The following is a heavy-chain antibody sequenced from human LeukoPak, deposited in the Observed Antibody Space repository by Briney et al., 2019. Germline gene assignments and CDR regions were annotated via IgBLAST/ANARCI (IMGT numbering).Heavy chain of an antibody. Sequence: GGSLRLSCAASGFTFSDYWMSWVRQAPGKRLEWVANIKQDGSENYYVDSVAGRFTISRDNAKNSLYLQMNSLRADDTAVYYCAWDKLEGPTKLDFWGRGTLVTVSS. CDR3: AWDKLEGPTKLDF. V-gene: IGHV3-7*01. CDR2: IKQDGSEN. CDR1: GFTFSDYW. J-gene: IGHJ4*02. D-gene: IGHD1-26*01.